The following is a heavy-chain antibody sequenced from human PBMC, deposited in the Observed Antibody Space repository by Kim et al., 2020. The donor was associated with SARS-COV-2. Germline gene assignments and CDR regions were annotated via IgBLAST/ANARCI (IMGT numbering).Heavy chain of an antibody. D-gene: IGHD6-13*01. CDR3: ATNSWYRFDY. J-gene: IGHJ4*02. V-gene: IGHV4-4*02. CDR2: GST. Sequence: GSTNYNPSLKSRVSISVDMSKNQFSLNLSSVTAADTAVYYCATNSWYRFDYWGQGTLVLVSS.